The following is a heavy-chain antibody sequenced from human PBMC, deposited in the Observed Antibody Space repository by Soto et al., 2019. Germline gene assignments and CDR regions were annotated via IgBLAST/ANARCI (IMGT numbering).Heavy chain of an antibody. D-gene: IGHD3-10*01. Sequence: QVQLVQSGAEVRKPGSSVKVSCKASGSTISSYVIAWVRQAPGQSLEWMGGIITVTGPANYAQKFQGRLTITADEATSTAYRELTSLRSEDTAVYYCAREYYGSGTYGYYGMDVWGQGTTVTVSS. V-gene: IGHV1-69*01. CDR1: GSTISSYV. J-gene: IGHJ6*02. CDR2: IITVTGPA. CDR3: AREYYGSGTYGYYGMDV.